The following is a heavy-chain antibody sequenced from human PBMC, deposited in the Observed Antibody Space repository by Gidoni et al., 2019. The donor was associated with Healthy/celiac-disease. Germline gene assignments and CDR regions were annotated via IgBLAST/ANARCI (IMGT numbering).Heavy chain of an antibody. CDR2: IWYDGSNN. D-gene: IGHD3-3*01. Sequence: QVQLVESGGGVVQPGRSLRLSCAASGFTFSSYGMHWVRQAPGKGLEGVAVIWYDGSNNYYADSVKGRFTISRDNSKNTLYLQMNSLRAEDTAVYYCARDGVGRPYSYYFDYWGQGTLVTVSS. CDR1: GFTFSSYG. J-gene: IGHJ4*02. CDR3: ARDGVGRPYSYYFDY. V-gene: IGHV3-33*01.